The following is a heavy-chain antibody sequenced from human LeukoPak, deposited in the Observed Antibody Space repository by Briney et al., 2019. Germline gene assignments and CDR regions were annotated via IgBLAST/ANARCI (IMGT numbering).Heavy chain of an antibody. V-gene: IGHV3-74*01. D-gene: IGHD1-26*01. CDR1: GFAFNTYW. Sequence: PGGSLRLSCAASGFAFNTYWMHWVRETPGKGLVWVSRINVDGGITHYADSVKGRFSISRDNAKNTVYLQMNSLRVEDTAVYYCARDLVEATADFWGEGTLVTVSS. CDR3: ARDLVEATADF. CDR2: INVDGGIT. J-gene: IGHJ4*02.